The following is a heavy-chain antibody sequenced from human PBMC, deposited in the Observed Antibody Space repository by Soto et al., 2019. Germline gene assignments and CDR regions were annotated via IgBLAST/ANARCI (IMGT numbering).Heavy chain of an antibody. J-gene: IGHJ3*02. Sequence: SVKVSCKASGGTFSSYAISWVRQAPGQGLEWMGGIFPIFGTATYAQKFQGRVTITAYESTSTAYMELSSLRSEDTAVYYCAEWLRYGAFDIWGQGSMVTVSS. CDR2: IFPIFGTA. CDR3: AEWLRYGAFDI. D-gene: IGHD5-12*01. V-gene: IGHV1-69*13. CDR1: GGTFSSYA.